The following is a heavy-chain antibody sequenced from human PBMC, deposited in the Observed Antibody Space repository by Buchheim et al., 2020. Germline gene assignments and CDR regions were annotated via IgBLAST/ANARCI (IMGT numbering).Heavy chain of an antibody. CDR2: IKQDGSEK. D-gene: IGHD1/OR15-1a*01. CDR3: ARGNTGTHAADYYYYYGLDV. Sequence: EVQLVESGGGLVQRGESLRLSCAASGFTFSGYWMNWVRQAPGKGLEWVANIKQDGSEKYYVDSVKGRFTISRDNAKNSLYLQVNSLRAEDTAVYYCARGNTGTHAADYYYYYGLDVWGQGTT. CDR1: GFTFSGYW. J-gene: IGHJ6*02. V-gene: IGHV3-7*01.